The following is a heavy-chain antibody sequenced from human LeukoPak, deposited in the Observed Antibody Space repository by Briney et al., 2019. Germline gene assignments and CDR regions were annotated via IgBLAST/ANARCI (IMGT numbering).Heavy chain of an antibody. J-gene: IGHJ4*02. CDR2: INHSGST. D-gene: IGHD1-26*01. CDR1: GGSFSGYY. Sequence: MPSETLSLTCAVYGGSFSGYYWSWIRQPPGKGLEWIVEINHSGSTNYNPSLKSRVTISVDTSKNQFSLKLSSVTAADTAVYYCARIRRSGSYYANFDYWGQGTLVTVSS. V-gene: IGHV4-34*01. CDR3: ARIRRSGSYYANFDY.